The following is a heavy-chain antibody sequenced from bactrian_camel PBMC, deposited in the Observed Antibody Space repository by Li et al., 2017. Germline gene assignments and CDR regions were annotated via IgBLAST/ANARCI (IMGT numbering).Heavy chain of an antibody. J-gene: IGHJ6*01. D-gene: IGHD1*01. CDR2: INSRGGSA. CDR1: GFTFSRYG. CDR3: VRAIDAVVFTADFGY. Sequence: EVQLVESGGGSVQPGRSLRLSCAASGFTFSRYGMSWVRQAPGKGLEWVSAINSRGGSAYYSDSVKGRFTISQDNAKNTVYLQLNRLETEDMAMYYCVRAIDAVVFTADFGYWGQGTQVTVS. V-gene: IGHV3S40*01.